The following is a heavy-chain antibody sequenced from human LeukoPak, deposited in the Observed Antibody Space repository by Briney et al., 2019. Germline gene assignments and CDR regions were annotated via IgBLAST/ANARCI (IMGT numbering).Heavy chain of an antibody. CDR2: ISGNAGHT. CDR1: GFTFSSYA. V-gene: IGHV3-23*01. D-gene: IGHD1-26*01. CDR3: AKLRWELPDY. J-gene: IGHJ4*02. Sequence: GGSLRLSCAASGFTFSSYAMSWVRQAPGKGLEWVSTISGNAGHTYYADSVKGRFTISRDNSEKSLYLHMTSLRAEDTAVYYCAKLRWELPDYWGQGTLVTVSS.